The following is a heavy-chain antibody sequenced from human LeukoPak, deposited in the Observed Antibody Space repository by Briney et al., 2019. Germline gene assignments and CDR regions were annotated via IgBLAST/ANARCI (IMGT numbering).Heavy chain of an antibody. D-gene: IGHD1-26*01. CDR2: IYTSGST. CDR1: GGSISSYY. CDR3: ARHGTYSGSYTFAY. Sequence: SETLSLTCTVSGGSISSYYWRWIRQPAGKGLEWIGRIYTSGSTNYNPSLKSRVTMSVDTSKNQFSLKLSSVTAADTAFYYCARHGTYSGSYTFAYWGQGTLVTVSS. J-gene: IGHJ4*02. V-gene: IGHV4-4*07.